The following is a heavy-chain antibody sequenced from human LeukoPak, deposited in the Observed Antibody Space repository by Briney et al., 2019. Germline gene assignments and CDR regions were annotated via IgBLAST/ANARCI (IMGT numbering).Heavy chain of an antibody. CDR3: ARDLGYSPDY. Sequence: GGSLRLSCAVSGFTFQDYILHWVRQAPGKGLEWVAIIWSDGTNKYYADSVKGRFTISRDNSKNTLYLQMNSLRAEDTAVYYCARDLGYSPDYWGQGTLVTVSS. D-gene: IGHD5-18*01. J-gene: IGHJ4*02. V-gene: IGHV3-33*08. CDR2: IWSDGTNK. CDR1: GFTFQDYI.